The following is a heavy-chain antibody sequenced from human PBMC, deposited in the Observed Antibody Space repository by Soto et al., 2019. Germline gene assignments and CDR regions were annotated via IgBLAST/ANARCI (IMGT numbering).Heavy chain of an antibody. D-gene: IGHD5-12*01. CDR1: WGKSVDSGGY. V-gene: IGHV4-39*02. CDR3: AIEGAIVAANWFGP. CDR2: MHFSGST. Sequence: SVTNCLRRSAAWGKSVDSGGYRVRNRQTLGKGLEWIGSMHFSGSTYYNPSLKSRVILSGDTSKNQFSLKLTSVTAADTAVYYCAIEGAIVAANWFGPWGQGTLVTVSS. J-gene: IGHJ5*02.